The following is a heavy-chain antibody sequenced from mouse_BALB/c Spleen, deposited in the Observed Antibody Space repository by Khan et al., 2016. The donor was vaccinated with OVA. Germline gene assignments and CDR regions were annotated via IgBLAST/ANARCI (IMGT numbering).Heavy chain of an antibody. Sequence: QIQLLQSGPELKKPGETVKISCKASGYTFTDYSMHWVKQAPGKGLKWMGWINTETGEPTYADDFKGRFAFSLETSASSAFLQLTNLKNEDTATYFCAPYYGNYGGFGYWGQGTLVTVSA. CDR1: GYTFTDYS. CDR2: INTETGEP. D-gene: IGHD2-10*01. J-gene: IGHJ3*02. V-gene: IGHV9-2-1*01. CDR3: APYYGNYGGFGY.